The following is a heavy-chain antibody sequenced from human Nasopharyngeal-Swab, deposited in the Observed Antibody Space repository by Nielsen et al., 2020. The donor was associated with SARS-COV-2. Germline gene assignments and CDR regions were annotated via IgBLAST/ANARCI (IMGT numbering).Heavy chain of an antibody. CDR1: GYTFTSYY. Sequence: ASVKVSCNASGYTFTSYYINWVRQATGQGLEWMGWMNPNSGNTGYAQKFQGRVTMTRNTSISTAYMELSSLRSEDTAVYYCARSYGDYEANWFDPWGQGTLVTVSS. J-gene: IGHJ5*02. CDR2: MNPNSGNT. CDR3: ARSYGDYEANWFDP. V-gene: IGHV1-8*01. D-gene: IGHD4-17*01.